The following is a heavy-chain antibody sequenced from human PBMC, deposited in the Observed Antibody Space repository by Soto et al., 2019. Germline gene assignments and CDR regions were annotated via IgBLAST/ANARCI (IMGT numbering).Heavy chain of an antibody. Sequence: QVQLVQSGAEVKKPGSSVKVSCKASGGTFSSYAISWVRQAPGQGLEWMGGIIPIFGTATYAQKFQGRVTITADESTSTAYMELSSLRSEDTAVYYCAREPQLHIPFGGVIVDYYYYGMDVWGQGTTVTVSS. CDR1: GGTFSSYA. CDR3: AREPQLHIPFGGVIVDYYYYGMDV. CDR2: IIPIFGTA. V-gene: IGHV1-69*01. J-gene: IGHJ6*02. D-gene: IGHD3-16*02.